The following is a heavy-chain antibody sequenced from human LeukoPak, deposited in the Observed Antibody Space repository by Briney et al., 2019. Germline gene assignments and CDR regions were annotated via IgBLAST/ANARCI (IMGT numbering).Heavy chain of an antibody. CDR1: GGSISSYY. D-gene: IGHD1-26*01. J-gene: IGHJ4*02. V-gene: IGHV4-59*08. Sequence: KSSETLSLTCTVSGGSISSYYWSWIRQPPGKGLEWIGYIYYSGSTDYNPSLKSRVTISVDTSKNQFSLKLSSVTAADTAVYYCARHKTGGTYPLDYWGQGTLVTVSS. CDR3: ARHKTGGTYPLDY. CDR2: IYYSGST.